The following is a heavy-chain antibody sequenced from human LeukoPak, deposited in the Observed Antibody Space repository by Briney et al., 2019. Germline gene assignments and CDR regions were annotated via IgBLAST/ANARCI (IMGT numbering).Heavy chain of an antibody. CDR2: IYHSGST. CDR3: ASFYRNYDFWSGYSAAEYFQH. CDR1: GGSISSGGYS. Sequence: SETLSLTCAVSGGSISSGGYSWSWIRQPPGKGLEWIGYIYHSGSTYYNPSLKSRVTISVDRSKNQFSLKLRSVTAADTAVYYCASFYRNYDFWSGYSAAEYFQHWGQGTLVTVSS. V-gene: IGHV4-30-2*01. D-gene: IGHD3-3*01. J-gene: IGHJ1*01.